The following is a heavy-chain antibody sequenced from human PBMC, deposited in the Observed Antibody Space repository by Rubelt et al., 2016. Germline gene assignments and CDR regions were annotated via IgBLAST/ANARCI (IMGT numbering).Heavy chain of an antibody. CDR2: IIPIFGTA. Sequence: QVRLVQSGAEVKKPGSSVKVSCKASGGTFSSYAISWVRQAPGQGLEWMGGIIPIFGTANYAQKFQGRITMTADESTSTAYMELSSLRSEDTAVYYCATTIAIRPYYFDYWGQGTLVTVSS. CDR1: GGTFSSYA. V-gene: IGHV1-69*12. J-gene: IGHJ4*02. CDR3: ATTIAIRPYYFDY. D-gene: IGHD6-6*01.